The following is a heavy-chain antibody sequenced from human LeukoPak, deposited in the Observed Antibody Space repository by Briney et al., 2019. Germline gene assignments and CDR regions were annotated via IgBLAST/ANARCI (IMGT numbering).Heavy chain of an antibody. J-gene: IGHJ4*02. CDR3: ARGIWFGKFPPDY. D-gene: IGHD3-10*01. CDR1: GFTFSSYW. V-gene: IGHV3-7*01. CDR2: IKQDGSEK. Sequence: PGGSLRLSCAASGFTFSSYWMSWVRQAPGKGLEWVAKIKQDGSEKYYVDSVKGRCTISRDNAKNSLYLQMNSLRAEDTAVYYCARGIWFGKFPPDYWGQGTLVPVSS.